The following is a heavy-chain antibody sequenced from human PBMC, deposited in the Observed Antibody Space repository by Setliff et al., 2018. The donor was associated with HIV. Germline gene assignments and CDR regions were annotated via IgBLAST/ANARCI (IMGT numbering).Heavy chain of an antibody. V-gene: IGHV3-33*01. CDR3: ARDYRLGSNYYYYYMDV. Sequence: GESLKISCAASGFTFSNYGMHWVRQAPGKGLEWAAVIWYDGSNKYYADFVKGRFTISRDNSKNTLYLQMNSLRAEDTAVYYCARDYRLGSNYYYYYMDVWGKGTTVTVSS. CDR1: GFTFSNYG. D-gene: IGHD3-16*01. CDR2: IWYDGSNK. J-gene: IGHJ6*03.